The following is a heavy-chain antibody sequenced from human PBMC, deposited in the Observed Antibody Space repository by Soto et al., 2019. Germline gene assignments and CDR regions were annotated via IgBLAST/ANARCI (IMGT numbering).Heavy chain of an antibody. Sequence: ESEGGLVQPGGSLRLSCEASGFIFTTSDMSWVRQAPGKGLEWISSITITGDTTHYADSVKGRFTISRDNSRNTVYLQMKSSRADITAVNYGAKGGGGDHGYWGQGTLVAVSS. CDR3: AKGGGGDHGY. CDR1: GFIFTTSD. J-gene: IGHJ4*02. V-gene: IGHV3-23*01. CDR2: ITITGDTT. D-gene: IGHD2-21*02.